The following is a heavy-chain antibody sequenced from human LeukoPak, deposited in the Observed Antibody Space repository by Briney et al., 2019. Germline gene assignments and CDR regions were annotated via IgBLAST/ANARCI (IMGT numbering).Heavy chain of an antibody. CDR1: GGSISSSSYY. D-gene: IGHD3-3*01. V-gene: IGHV4-39*01. CDR2: IYYSGST. CDR3: ARPRIKYDLWSGYQYYYYYYYMDV. J-gene: IGHJ6*03. Sequence: PSETLSLTCTASGGSISSSSYYWGWIRQPPGKGLEWIGSIYYSGSTYYNPSLKSRVTISVDTSKNQFSLKLSSVTAADTAVYYCARPRIKYDLWSGYQYYYYYYYMDVWGNGTTVTVSS.